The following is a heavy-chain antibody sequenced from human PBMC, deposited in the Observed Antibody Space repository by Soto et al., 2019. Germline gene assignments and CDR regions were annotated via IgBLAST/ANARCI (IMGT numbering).Heavy chain of an antibody. CDR3: ARGSDTAMVKD. CDR1: GGSFSGYY. Sequence: SETLSLTCAVYGGSFSGYYWSWIRQPPGKGLEWIGEINHSGSTNYNPSLKSRVTISVDTSKNQLSLKLSSVTAADTAVYYCARGSDTAMVKDWGQGTLVTVSS. D-gene: IGHD5-18*01. J-gene: IGHJ4*02. CDR2: INHSGST. V-gene: IGHV4-34*01.